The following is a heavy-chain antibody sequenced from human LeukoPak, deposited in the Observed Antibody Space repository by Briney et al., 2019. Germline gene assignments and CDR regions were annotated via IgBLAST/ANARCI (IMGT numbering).Heavy chain of an antibody. J-gene: IGHJ4*02. CDR1: GGSISSSH. D-gene: IGHD1-1*01. CDR3: ARGSYWNFDY. CDR2: IYYSGST. Sequence: PSETLSLTCTVSGGSISSSHWNWIRQSPGKGLEWIGYIYYSGSTKYNPSLESRVTISLDTSKNQFSLKLSSMTDADTAVYYCARGSYWNFDYWGQGTLVTVSS. V-gene: IGHV4-59*01.